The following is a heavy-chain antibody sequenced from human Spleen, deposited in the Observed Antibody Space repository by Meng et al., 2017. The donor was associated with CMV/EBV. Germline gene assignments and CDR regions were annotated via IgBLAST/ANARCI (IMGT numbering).Heavy chain of an antibody. CDR1: GFTFSDHF. Sequence: SCAASGFTFSDHFMDWVRQAPGKGLEWVGRSRNKANSYVTEYAASVKGRFTISRDESENSVYLQMNSLKTEDTALYFCARDLYSGTSLWGQGSLVTVSS. CDR2: SRNKANSYVT. CDR3: ARDLYSGTSL. J-gene: IGHJ4*02. D-gene: IGHD1-26*01. V-gene: IGHV3-72*01.